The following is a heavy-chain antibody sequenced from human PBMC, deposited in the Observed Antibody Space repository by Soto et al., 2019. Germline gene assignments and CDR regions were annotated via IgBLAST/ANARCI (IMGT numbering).Heavy chain of an antibody. CDR2: INAGNGNT. V-gene: IGHV1-3*01. D-gene: IGHD4-17*01. J-gene: IGHJ4*02. CDR1: GYTFISYA. Sequence: ASVKVSCKASGYTFISYAMNWVRQAPGQRLEWMGWINAGNGNTKYSQKFQGRVTITRDTSASTAYMELRSLRSDDTAVYYCARDGRLRWLVSEGVGYFDYWGQGTLVTVSS. CDR3: ARDGRLRWLVSEGVGYFDY.